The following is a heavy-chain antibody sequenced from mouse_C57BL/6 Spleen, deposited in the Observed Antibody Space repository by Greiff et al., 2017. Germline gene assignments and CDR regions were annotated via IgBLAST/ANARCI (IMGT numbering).Heavy chain of an antibody. J-gene: IGHJ2*01. D-gene: IGHD2-4*01. V-gene: IGHV1-52*01. CDR2: IDPSDSET. CDR1: GYTFTSYW. CDR3: AAKGYDYDDFDD. Sequence: QVQLQQPGAELVRPGSSVKLSCKASGYTFTSYWMHWVKQRPIQGLEWIGNIDPSDSETHYNQKFKDKATLSVDKSSSTAYMQLSSLTSEDSAVYYCAAKGYDYDDFDDWGQGTTLTVSS.